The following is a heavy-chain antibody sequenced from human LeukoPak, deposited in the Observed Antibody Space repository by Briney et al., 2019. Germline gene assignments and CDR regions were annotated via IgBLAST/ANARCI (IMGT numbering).Heavy chain of an antibody. CDR3: ALRITGTINWFDP. CDR1: GVTFSSYT. D-gene: IGHD1-20*01. CDR2: SIPILGIA. V-gene: IGHV1-69*02. Sequence: GASVKVSCKASGVTFSSYTISWVRQAPGQGLEWMGRSIPILGIANYAQKFQGRVTITADKSTSTASMELRSLRSQDPAVYYCALRITGTINWFDPWGQGTLVTVSS. J-gene: IGHJ5*02.